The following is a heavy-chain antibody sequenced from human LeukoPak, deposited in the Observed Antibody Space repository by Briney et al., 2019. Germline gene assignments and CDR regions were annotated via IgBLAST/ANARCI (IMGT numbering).Heavy chain of an antibody. D-gene: IGHD6-13*01. J-gene: IGHJ4*02. CDR3: ARVYSRSIFDY. CDR2: IYYSGST. V-gene: IGHV4-59*01. Sequence: SETLSLTCTVSGGSISSYYWSWIRQPPGKGLEWIGYIYYSGSTNYNPSLESRVTISVDTSKNQFSLKLSSVTAADTAVYYCARVYSRSIFDYWGQGTLVTVSS. CDR1: GGSISSYY.